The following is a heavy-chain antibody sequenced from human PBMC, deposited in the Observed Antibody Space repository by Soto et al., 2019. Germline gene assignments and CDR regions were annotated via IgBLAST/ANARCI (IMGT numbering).Heavy chain of an antibody. CDR1: GYTFTSYA. CDR3: ARSRAVAGRYLNWFDP. Sequence: AASVKVSCKASGYTFTSYAMHWVRQAPGQGLEWMGWINAGNGNTKYSQKFQGRVTITRDTSASTAYMELSSLRSEDTAVYYCARSRAVAGRYLNWFDPWGQGTLVIVSS. CDR2: INAGNGNT. D-gene: IGHD6-19*01. V-gene: IGHV1-3*01. J-gene: IGHJ5*02.